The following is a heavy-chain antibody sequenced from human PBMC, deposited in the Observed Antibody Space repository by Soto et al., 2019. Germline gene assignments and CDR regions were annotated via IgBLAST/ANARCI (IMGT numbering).Heavy chain of an antibody. CDR2: IKSKTDGGTT. CDR3: TNDEGTAPYYYYYMDV. D-gene: IGHD3-10*01. CDR1: GFTFSNAW. Sequence: EVQLVESGGGLVKPGGSLRLSCAASGFTFSNAWMSWVRQAPGKGLEWVGRIKSKTDGGTTDYAAPVKGRFTISRDDSKNTLYLQKNSLKTEDTAVYYCTNDEGTAPYYYYYMDVWGKGTTVTVSS. V-gene: IGHV3-15*01. J-gene: IGHJ6*03.